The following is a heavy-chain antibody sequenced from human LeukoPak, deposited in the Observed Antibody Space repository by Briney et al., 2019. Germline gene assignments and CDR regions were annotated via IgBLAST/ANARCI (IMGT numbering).Heavy chain of an antibody. CDR3: ARDLVSGYYGSVYGMDG. V-gene: IGHV1-69*04. CDR2: IIPILGIA. J-gene: IGHJ6*02. CDR1: GGTFSSYA. D-gene: IGHD3-10*01. Sequence: SVKVSCKASGGTFSSYAISWVRQAPGQGLEWMGRIIPILGIANYAQKFQGKVTITADKSTSTAYMELSSLRSEDTAVYYCARDLVSGYYGSVYGMDGWGQGTTVTVSS.